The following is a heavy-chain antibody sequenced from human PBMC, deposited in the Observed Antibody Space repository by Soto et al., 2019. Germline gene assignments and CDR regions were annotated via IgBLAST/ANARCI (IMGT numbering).Heavy chain of an antibody. CDR2: IYYSGST. J-gene: IGHJ4*02. CDR3: AREGGTGLPFDY. V-gene: IGHV4-31*03. Sequence: QVQLQESGPGLVKPSQTLSLTCTVSGSSISSGGYYGSWIRQHPRKGLEWIGYIYYSGSTYYNPSLKSRVTISVDTSKNQFSLKLSSVTAADTAVYYCAREGGTGLPFDYWGQGTLVTVSS. D-gene: IGHD5-18*01. CDR1: GSSISSGGYY.